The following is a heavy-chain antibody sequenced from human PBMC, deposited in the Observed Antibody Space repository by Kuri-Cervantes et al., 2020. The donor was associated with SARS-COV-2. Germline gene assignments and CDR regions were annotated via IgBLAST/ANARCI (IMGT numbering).Heavy chain of an antibody. CDR3: ARGRHSGRYFDWLSSFDS. D-gene: IGHD3-9*01. V-gene: IGHV3-23*01. CDR2: ISGSGVIT. J-gene: IGHJ4*02. CDR1: GLTFSSYA. Sequence: GGSLRLSCAASGLTFSSYAMSWVRQAPGKGLEWVSAISGSGVITDYADSVKGRFTISRDNAKNTLYLQMNSLRAEDTAVYYCARGRHSGRYFDWLSSFDSWGQGTLVTVSS.